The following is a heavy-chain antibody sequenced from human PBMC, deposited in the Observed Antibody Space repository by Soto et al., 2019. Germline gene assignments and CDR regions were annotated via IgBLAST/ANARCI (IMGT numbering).Heavy chain of an antibody. J-gene: IGHJ5*02. CDR2: INAGNGNT. CDR1: GYTFTSYA. Sequence: ASVKVSCKASGYTFTSYAMHWVRQAPGQRLEWMGWINAGNGNTKYSQKFQGRVTITRDTSASTAYMELSSLRSEDTAVYYCARKPAPFRIAAAGNNWSDPWGQGTLVTVSS. V-gene: IGHV1-3*01. CDR3: ARKPAPFRIAAAGNNWSDP. D-gene: IGHD6-13*01.